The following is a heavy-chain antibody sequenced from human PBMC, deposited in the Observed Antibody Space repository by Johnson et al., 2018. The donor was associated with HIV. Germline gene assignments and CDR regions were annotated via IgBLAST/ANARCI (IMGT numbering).Heavy chain of an antibody. Sequence: QVQLVESGGGVVQPGRSLRLSCAASGFTFSSYAMHWVRQAPGKGLEWVAVISYDGNNEYYVDYVKGRFTISRDNPKNSLYLQMNSLRAEDTAVYYCAREMAWEDAFDVWGQGTMVTVSS. CDR1: GFTFSSYA. CDR3: AREMAWEDAFDV. J-gene: IGHJ3*01. D-gene: IGHD5-24*01. CDR2: ISYDGNNE. V-gene: IGHV3-30-3*01.